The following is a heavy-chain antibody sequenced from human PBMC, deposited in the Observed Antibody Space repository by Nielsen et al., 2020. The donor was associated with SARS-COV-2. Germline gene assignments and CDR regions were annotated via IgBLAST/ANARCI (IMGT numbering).Heavy chain of an antibody. CDR2: INHSGST. CDR3: ARAVLRYFDWLTPLDY. Sequence: SETLSLTCAVYGGSFSGYYWSWIRQPPGKGLEWIGEINHSGSTNYNPSLKSRVTISVDTSKNRFSLKLSSVTAADTAVYYCARAVLRYFDWLTPLDYWGQGTLVTVSS. D-gene: IGHD3-9*01. V-gene: IGHV4-34*01. CDR1: GGSFSGYY. J-gene: IGHJ4*02.